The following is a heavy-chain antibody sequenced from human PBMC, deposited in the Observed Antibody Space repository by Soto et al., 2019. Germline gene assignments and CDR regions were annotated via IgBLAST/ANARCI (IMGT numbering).Heavy chain of an antibody. CDR2: IIPIFGTA. CDR1: GGTFSSYA. CDR3: SRGYYYGSGSYYSRGYYYYYGMDV. V-gene: IGHV1-69*01. D-gene: IGHD3-10*01. Sequence: QVQLVQSGAEVKKPGSSVKVSCKASGGTFSSYAISWVRQAPGQGLEWMGGIIPIFGTANYAQKFQGSVTITADESTSTAYMELSSLRSEDTAVYYCSRGYYYGSGSYYSRGYYYYYGMDVWGQGTTVTVSS. J-gene: IGHJ6*02.